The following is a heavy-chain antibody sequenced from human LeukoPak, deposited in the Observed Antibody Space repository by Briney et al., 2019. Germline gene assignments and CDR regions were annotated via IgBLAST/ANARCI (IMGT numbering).Heavy chain of an antibody. Sequence: PGGSLRLSCAASGFTFSSYWMSWVRQAPGKGLEWVANIKQDGSEKYYVDSVKGRFTISRDNAKNSLYLQMNSLRAEDTAVYYCARDRDILTGWTLIDYYYGMDVWGQGTTVTVSS. CDR1: GFTFSSYW. J-gene: IGHJ6*02. V-gene: IGHV3-7*03. D-gene: IGHD3-9*01. CDR3: ARDRDILTGWTLIDYYYGMDV. CDR2: IKQDGSEK.